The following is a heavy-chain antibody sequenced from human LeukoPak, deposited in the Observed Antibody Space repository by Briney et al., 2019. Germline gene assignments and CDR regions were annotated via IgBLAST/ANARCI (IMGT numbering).Heavy chain of an antibody. V-gene: IGHV1-46*01. CDR3: ARDPLYSSNWYVVPDY. J-gene: IGHJ4*02. CDR1: GYTFTSYY. Sequence: GASVKVSCKASGYTFTSYYMHWVRQAPGQGLEWMGIINPSGGSTSYAQKLQGRVTMTTDTSTTTAYMELRSLRSDDTAVYYCARDPLYSSNWYVVPDYWGQGTLVTVSS. D-gene: IGHD6-13*01. CDR2: INPSGGST.